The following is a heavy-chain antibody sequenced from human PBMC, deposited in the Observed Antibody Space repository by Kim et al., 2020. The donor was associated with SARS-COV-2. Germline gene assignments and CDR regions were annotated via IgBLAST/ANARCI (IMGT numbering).Heavy chain of an antibody. Sequence: SETLSRTCTVSGGSISSSSYYWGWIRQPPGKGLEWIGSIYYSGSTYYNPSLKSRVTISVDTSKNQFSPKLSSVTAADTAVYYCARHPSITMIVIAWYFDLWGRGTLVTVSS. CDR1: GGSISSSSYY. D-gene: IGHD3-22*01. V-gene: IGHV4-39*01. J-gene: IGHJ2*01. CDR3: ARHPSITMIVIAWYFDL. CDR2: IYYSGST.